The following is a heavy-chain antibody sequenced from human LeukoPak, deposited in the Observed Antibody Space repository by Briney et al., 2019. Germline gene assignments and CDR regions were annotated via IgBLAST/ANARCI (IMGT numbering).Heavy chain of an antibody. J-gene: IGHJ5*02. D-gene: IGHD3-22*01. CDR1: GFTFGDYA. CDR3: TRGRGITMIFWFDP. CDR2: IRSKAYGGTT. Sequence: GGSLRLSCTASGFTFGDYAMSWFRQAPGKGLEWVGFIRSKAYGGTTEYVASVKGRFTISRDDSKSIAYLQMNSLKTEDTAVYYCTRGRGITMIFWFDPWGQGTLVTVSS. V-gene: IGHV3-49*03.